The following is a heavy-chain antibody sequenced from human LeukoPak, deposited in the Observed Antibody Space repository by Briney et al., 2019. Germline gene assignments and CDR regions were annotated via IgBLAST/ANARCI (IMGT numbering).Heavy chain of an antibody. J-gene: IGHJ6*02. CDR2: ISSSSSTI. V-gene: IGHV3-48*01. Sequence: GGSLRLSCAASGFTFSSYSMNWVRQAPGKGLEWVSYISSSSSTIYYADSVKGRFTISRDNAKNSLYLQMNSLRAEDTALYYCAKDRTHDYYYGMDVWGQGTTVTVSS. CDR1: GFTFSSYS. CDR3: AKDRTHDYYYGMDV.